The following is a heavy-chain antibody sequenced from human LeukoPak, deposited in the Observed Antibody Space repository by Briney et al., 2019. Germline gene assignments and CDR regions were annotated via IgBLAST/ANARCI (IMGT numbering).Heavy chain of an antibody. Sequence: ASVKVSCKASGYTFTSYDINWVRQATGQGLEWMGWMNPNSGNTGYAQKFQGRVTMTRNTSISTVYMELSSLRPEDTAVYYCAREGSSSSGIDYWGQGTLVTVSS. V-gene: IGHV1-8*01. CDR1: GYTFTSYD. CDR2: MNPNSGNT. J-gene: IGHJ4*02. CDR3: AREGSSSSGIDY. D-gene: IGHD6-6*01.